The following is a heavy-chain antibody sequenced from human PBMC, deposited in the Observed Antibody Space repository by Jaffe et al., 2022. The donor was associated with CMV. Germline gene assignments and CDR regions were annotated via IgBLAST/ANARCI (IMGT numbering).Heavy chain of an antibody. CDR1: GGSFSGYY. V-gene: IGHV4-34*01. D-gene: IGHD2-15*01. CDR2: INHSGIT. CDR3: ARDRHCGGGSCYKYYYYYYIDV. J-gene: IGHJ6*03. Sequence: QVQLQQWGAGLLKPSETLSLTCAVYGGSFSGYYWSWIRQSPGKGLEWIGEINHSGITNYNPSLTSRITISVDTSKNQISLKLGSVTAADTAVYYCARDRHCGGGSCYKYYYYYYIDVWGKGTTVTVSS.